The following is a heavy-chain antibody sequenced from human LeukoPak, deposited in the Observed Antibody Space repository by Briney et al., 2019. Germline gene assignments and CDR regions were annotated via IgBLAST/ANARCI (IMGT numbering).Heavy chain of an antibody. CDR3: AKASWVLSADAVL. CDR2: LRGDGET. Sequence: GGSLRLSCAASGFTFSSYAMSWVRQAPARGLEWVSSLRGDGETFYADSVKGRFTLSRDESRNTVYLHMNNLRVEDTAVYFCAKASWVLSADAVLWGQGTLVTVSS. CDR1: GFTFSSYA. V-gene: IGHV3-23*01. D-gene: IGHD3-9*01. J-gene: IGHJ4*02.